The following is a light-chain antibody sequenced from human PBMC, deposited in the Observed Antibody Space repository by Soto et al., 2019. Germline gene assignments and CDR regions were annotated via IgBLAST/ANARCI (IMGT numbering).Light chain of an antibody. Sequence: QSVLTQPASVSGSPEQSITISCTGTSSDVGSYNLVSWYQQHPGKAPKVMIYEATKRPSGVSNRFSGSKSGNTASLTISGLQAEDEADYYCCAYAGSCTVVFGGGTQLTVL. CDR2: EAT. CDR1: SSDVGSYNL. CDR3: CAYAGSCTVV. V-gene: IGLV2-23*01. J-gene: IGLJ7*01.